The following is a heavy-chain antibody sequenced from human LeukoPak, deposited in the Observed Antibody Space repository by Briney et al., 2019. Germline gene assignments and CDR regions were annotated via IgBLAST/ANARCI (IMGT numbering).Heavy chain of an antibody. CDR3: ARCMVRGGARDAFDI. Sequence: GGSLRLSCTASGFTFSSYSLNWVRQAPGKGLEWVSSVSTGSNYIYYADSVKGRFTISRDNGKNSLYLQMNSLRVEDTAVYYCARCMVRGGARDAFDIWGQGTTVTVSS. J-gene: IGHJ3*02. D-gene: IGHD3-10*01. CDR1: GFTFSSYS. V-gene: IGHV3-21*01. CDR2: VSTGSNYI.